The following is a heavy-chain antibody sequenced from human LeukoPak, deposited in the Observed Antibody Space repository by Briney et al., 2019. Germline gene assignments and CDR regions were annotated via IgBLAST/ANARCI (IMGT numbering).Heavy chain of an antibody. CDR2: ISYDGSNK. Sequence: GGSLRLSCAASGFTFSSYAMHWVRQAPGKGLEWVAVISYDGSNKYYADSAKGRFTISRDNSKNTLYLQMNSLRAEDTAVYYCAKVPSFGGQGSLVTVSS. V-gene: IGHV3-30-3*01. CDR1: GFTFSSYA. J-gene: IGHJ4*02. CDR3: AKVPSF.